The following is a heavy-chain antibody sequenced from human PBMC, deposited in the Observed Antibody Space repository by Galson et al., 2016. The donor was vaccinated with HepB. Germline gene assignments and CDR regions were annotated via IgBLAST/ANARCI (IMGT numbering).Heavy chain of an antibody. CDR3: ARDRYYDFWSGYLRPYCYYGMDV. V-gene: IGHV1-18*01. Sequence: SVKVSCKASGYIFTSYGISWVRQAPGQGLEWMGWISTYNGNTNYAQNLQARVTMTTDTSTNTAYMELRSMRSDDTAAYYCARDRYYDFWSGYLRPYCYYGMDVWGKGTTVTVSS. CDR1: GYIFTSYG. CDR2: ISTYNGNT. D-gene: IGHD3-3*01. J-gene: IGHJ6*04.